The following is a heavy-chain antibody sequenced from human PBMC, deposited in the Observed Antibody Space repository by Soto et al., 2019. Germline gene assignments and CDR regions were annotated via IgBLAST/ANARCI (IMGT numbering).Heavy chain of an antibody. V-gene: IGHV3-23*01. CDR1: GFTFSSYA. CDR2: ISGSGDST. Sequence: EVQLLESGGGLVQPGGSLGLSCAASGFTFSSYAMSWVRQAPGKGLEWVSTISGSGDSTYYADSVKGRFTISRDNSKNTLYLQMNSLRAEETAVYYCAKVWGLIDPFDYWGQGTLVTVSS. J-gene: IGHJ4*02. CDR3: AKVWGLIDPFDY. D-gene: IGHD3-16*02.